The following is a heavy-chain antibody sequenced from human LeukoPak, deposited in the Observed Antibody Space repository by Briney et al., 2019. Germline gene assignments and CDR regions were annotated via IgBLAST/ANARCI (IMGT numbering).Heavy chain of an antibody. CDR1: GYTLTELS. J-gene: IGHJ4*02. CDR2: FDPEDGET. CDR3: ATLKWVN. D-gene: IGHD2-8*01. Sequence: ASVKVSCKVSGYTLTELSMHWVRQAPGKGREWMGVFDPEDGETIYAQKFQGRVTMTEDTSTDTAYMALSSLRSEDPALYYCATLKWVNRGEGTLVTVSS. V-gene: IGHV1-24*01.